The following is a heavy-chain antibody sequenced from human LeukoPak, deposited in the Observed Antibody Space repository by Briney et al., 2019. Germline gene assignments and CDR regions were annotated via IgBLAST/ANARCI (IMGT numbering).Heavy chain of an antibody. D-gene: IGHD3-3*01. CDR3: AKMDDDFWSGYFGRNWFDP. V-gene: IGHV3-23*01. Sequence: GGSLRLSCAASGFTFSSFAMSWVCQAPGKGLEWVSSISGSGDTTYYADSVKGRFTISRDNSKNTLYLQMNSLRAEDTAVYYCAKMDDDFWSGYFGRNWFDPWGQGTLVTVSS. J-gene: IGHJ5*02. CDR1: GFTFSSFA. CDR2: ISGSGDTT.